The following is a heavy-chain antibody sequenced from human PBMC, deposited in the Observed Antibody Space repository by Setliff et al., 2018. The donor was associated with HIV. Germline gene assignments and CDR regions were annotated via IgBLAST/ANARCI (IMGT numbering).Heavy chain of an antibody. V-gene: IGHV4-59*01. J-gene: IGHJ4*02. Sequence: SETLSLTCTVSGGSTSNEYWSWIRQPPGKGLEWIGYIYDSGSPKYNPSLKSRVTISIDTSKSQISLKLTSVTAADTAMYHCARVYYFDSSGYYPTFDYWGQGTLVTVSS. CDR2: IYDSGSP. CDR3: ARVYYFDSSGYYPTFDY. D-gene: IGHD3-22*01. CDR1: GGSTSNEY.